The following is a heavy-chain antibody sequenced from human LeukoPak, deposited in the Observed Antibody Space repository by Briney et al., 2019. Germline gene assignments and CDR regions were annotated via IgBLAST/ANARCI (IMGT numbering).Heavy chain of an antibody. V-gene: IGHV3-30*02. Sequence: GGSLRLSCAASGFTVSSNYMSWVRQAPGKGLEWVAFIRYDGSNKYYADSVKGRFTISRDNSKNTLYLQMNSLRAEDTAVYYCAKCRISGSYGSNNPFDYWGQGTLVTVSS. CDR2: IRYDGSNK. CDR3: AKCRISGSYGSNNPFDY. CDR1: GFTVSSNY. D-gene: IGHD1-26*01. J-gene: IGHJ4*02.